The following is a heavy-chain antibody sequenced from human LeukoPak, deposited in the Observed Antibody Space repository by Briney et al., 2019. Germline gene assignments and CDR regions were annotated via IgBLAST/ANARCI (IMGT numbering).Heavy chain of an antibody. D-gene: IGHD6-13*01. J-gene: IGHJ5*02. V-gene: IGHV4-34*01. CDR3: ARRLSGILHISSSYFSVPNWFGP. CDR2: INHSGST. CDR1: GGSFSGYY. Sequence: SETLSLTCAVYGGSFSGYYWSWIRQPPGKGLEWIGEINHSGSTNYNPSLKSRVTISVDTSKNQFSLKLSSVTAADTAVYYCARRLSGILHISSSYFSVPNWFGPWGQGTLVTVSS.